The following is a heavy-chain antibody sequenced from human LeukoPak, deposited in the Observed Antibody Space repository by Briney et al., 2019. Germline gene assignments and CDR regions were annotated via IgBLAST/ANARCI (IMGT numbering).Heavy chain of an antibody. J-gene: IGHJ4*02. Sequence: VASVKVSCKASGYTFTGYYMHWVRHAPGQGLEWMGWINPNSGGTNYAQKFQGRVTMTRDTSISTAYMGLSRLRSDDTAVYYCARDNRYGSGSYYLIDYWGQGTLVTVSS. V-gene: IGHV1-2*02. CDR2: INPNSGGT. D-gene: IGHD3-10*01. CDR3: ARDNRYGSGSYYLIDY. CDR1: GYTFTGYY.